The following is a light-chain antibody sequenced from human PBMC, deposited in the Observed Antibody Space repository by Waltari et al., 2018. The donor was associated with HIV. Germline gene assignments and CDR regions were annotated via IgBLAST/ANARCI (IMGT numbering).Light chain of an antibody. CDR1: SSNIGSNY. CDR2: RND. Sequence: QSVLTQPPSASGAPGQRVSISCSGGSSNIGSNYVFCYQLPPGTAPKLLVCRNDRRPSGFPDRRSGPKSGTSASLAIGGLRSEDEADYYCAAWDDSLSGYVFGTGTKVTVL. CDR3: AAWDDSLSGYV. J-gene: IGLJ1*01. V-gene: IGLV1-47*01.